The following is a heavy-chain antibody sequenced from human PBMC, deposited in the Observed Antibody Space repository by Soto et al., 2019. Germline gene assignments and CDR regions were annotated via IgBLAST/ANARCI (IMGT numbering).Heavy chain of an antibody. CDR1: GFTFSSCW. D-gene: IGHD2-21*02. V-gene: IGHV3-7*04. Sequence: PGGSLRLSCAASGFTFSSCWMSWVRQAPGKGLEWVANIKQDGSEKYYVDSVKGRFTISRDNAKNSLYLQMNSLRAEDTAVYYCARAICGGDCYPYYYYYYGMDVWGQGTTVTVSS. J-gene: IGHJ6*02. CDR2: IKQDGSEK. CDR3: ARAICGGDCYPYYYYYYGMDV.